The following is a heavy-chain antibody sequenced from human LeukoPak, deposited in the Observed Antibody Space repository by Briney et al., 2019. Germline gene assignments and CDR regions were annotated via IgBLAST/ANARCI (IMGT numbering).Heavy chain of an antibody. CDR2: FDPEDGEA. D-gene: IGHD1-26*01. J-gene: IGHJ3*02. CDR3: ATDFYSGTYLDAFDI. Sequence: GASVKVSCKVSGYTXRELSMHGVRQAPGRGLEWMGGFDPEDGEAVYAQTFQGRVTMTEDTSTDTAYMELSSLTSEDTAVYFCATDFYSGTYLDAFDIWGQGTMVTVSS. V-gene: IGHV1-24*01. CDR1: GYTXRELS.